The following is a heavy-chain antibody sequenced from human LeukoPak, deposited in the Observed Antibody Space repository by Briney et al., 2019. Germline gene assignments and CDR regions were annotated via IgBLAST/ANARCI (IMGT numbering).Heavy chain of an antibody. CDR1: GYTFTGYY. Sequence: ASVKVSCKASGYTFTGYYMHWVRQAPGQGLEWMGWINPNSGGTNYAQKFQGRVTMTRDTSISTAYMELSRLRSDDMAVYYCAYMWEPSMEPNNDAFDIWGQGTMVTVSS. CDR3: AYMWEPSMEPNNDAFDI. J-gene: IGHJ3*02. CDR2: INPNSGGT. D-gene: IGHD1-26*01. V-gene: IGHV1-2*02.